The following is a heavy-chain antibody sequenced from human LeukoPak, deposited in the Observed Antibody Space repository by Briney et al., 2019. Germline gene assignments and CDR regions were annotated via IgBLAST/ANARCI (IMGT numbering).Heavy chain of an antibody. V-gene: IGHV4-59*12. D-gene: IGHD5-12*01. CDR3: ARGPVYSGYVDY. CDR1: GGSFNSYY. J-gene: IGHJ4*02. Sequence: SETLSLTCTVSGGSFNSYYWSWIRQPPGKGLEWIGYIYYSGSTDYNPSLKSRVTISVDMSKNQFSLKLSSVTAADTAVYYCARGPVYSGYVDYWGQGTLVTVSS. CDR2: IYYSGST.